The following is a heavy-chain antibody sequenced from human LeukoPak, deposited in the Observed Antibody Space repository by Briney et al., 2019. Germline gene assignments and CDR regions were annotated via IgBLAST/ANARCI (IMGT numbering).Heavy chain of an antibody. CDR1: GGSISSGGYY. J-gene: IGHJ3*02. CDR3: ARDGTSDYDSSGYYSMGAFDI. V-gene: IGHV4-31*03. Sequence: PSQTLSLTCTVSGGSISSGGYYWSWIRQHPGKGLEWIGYIYYSGSTNYNPSLKSRVTMSVDTSKNRFSLKLSSVTAADTAVYYCARDGTSDYDSSGYYSMGAFDIWGQGTMVTVSS. CDR2: IYYSGST. D-gene: IGHD3-22*01.